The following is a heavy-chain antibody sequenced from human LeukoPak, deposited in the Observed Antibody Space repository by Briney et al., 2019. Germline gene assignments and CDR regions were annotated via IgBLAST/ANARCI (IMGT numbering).Heavy chain of an antibody. J-gene: IGHJ4*02. V-gene: IGHV3-21*01. CDR2: ISSASSYI. Sequence: GGSLRLSCAASGFTFSDYSMNWVRQAPGKGLEWVSSISSASSYIYYADSVKGRFTISRDIAKNSLYLQMDSLRDEDTAVYYCARGAQIVVAPAAQARPGPSGVDHWGQGILVTVSS. CDR1: GFTFSDYS. CDR3: ARGAQIVVAPAAQARPGPSGVDH. D-gene: IGHD2-2*01.